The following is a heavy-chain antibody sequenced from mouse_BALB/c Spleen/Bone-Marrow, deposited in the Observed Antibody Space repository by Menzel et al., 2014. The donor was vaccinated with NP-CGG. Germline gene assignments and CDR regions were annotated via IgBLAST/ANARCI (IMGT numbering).Heavy chain of an antibody. CDR1: GYSITRDYA. CDR2: ISYSGST. D-gene: IGHD2-4*01. CDR3: ARSSSYDYDVGFAY. Sequence: DVQLQESGPGLVKPSQSLSLTCIVTGYSITRDYAWNWIRQFPGNKLEWMGYISYSGSTTYNPSLESRISITRDTSKNQFFLQLNSVTTEDTATYYCARSSSYDYDVGFAYWGQGTPVTVSA. V-gene: IGHV3-2*02. J-gene: IGHJ3*01.